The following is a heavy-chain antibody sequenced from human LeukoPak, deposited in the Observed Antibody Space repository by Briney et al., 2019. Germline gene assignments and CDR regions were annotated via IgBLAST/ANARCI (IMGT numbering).Heavy chain of an antibody. CDR3: ARDQGGIYSGYDFDY. V-gene: IGHV1-46*01. Sequence: GASVKVSCKASGFTFTSYYMHWVRQAPGQGLEWMGIISPSGGSTSYAQKFQGRVTMTRDTSTSTVYMELSSLRSEDTAVYYCARDQGGIYSGYDFDYWGQGTLVTVSS. CDR1: GFTFTSYY. J-gene: IGHJ4*02. D-gene: IGHD5-12*01. CDR2: ISPSGGST.